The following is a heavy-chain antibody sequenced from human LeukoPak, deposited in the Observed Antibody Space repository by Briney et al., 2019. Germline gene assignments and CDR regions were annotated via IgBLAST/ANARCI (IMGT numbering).Heavy chain of an antibody. CDR1: GFTFRSYG. J-gene: IGHJ3*02. CDR3: ARDRGGNAFDI. Sequence: GGSLRLSCAASGFTFRSYGMRWVRQAPGKGLEWVSGISGGGAYTDYADSVKGRFTISRDNAKNTLYLQMNSLRAEDTAVYYCARDRGGNAFDIWGQGTMVTVTS. V-gene: IGHV3-23*01. CDR2: ISGGGAYT. D-gene: IGHD3-10*01.